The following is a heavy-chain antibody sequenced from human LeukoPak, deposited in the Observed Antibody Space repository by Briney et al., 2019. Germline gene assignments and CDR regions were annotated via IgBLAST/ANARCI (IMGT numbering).Heavy chain of an antibody. CDR2: INPNSGGT. D-gene: IGHD3-10*01. Sequence: ASVKVSCKASGYTFTGYYMHWVRQAPGQGLEWMGWINPNSGGTNYAQKFQGWVTMTRDTSISTAYMELSRLRSDDTAVYYCASSLYGLGSGYFDYWGQGTLVTVSS. CDR1: GYTFTGYY. CDR3: ASSLYGLGSGYFDY. V-gene: IGHV1-2*04. J-gene: IGHJ4*02.